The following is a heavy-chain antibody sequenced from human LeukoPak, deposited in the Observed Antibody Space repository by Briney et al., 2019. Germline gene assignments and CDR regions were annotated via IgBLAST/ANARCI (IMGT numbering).Heavy chain of an antibody. V-gene: IGHV3-9*01. CDR1: GFTFDDYA. J-gene: IGHJ3*02. CDR2: ISWNSGSI. CDR3: AKDTDSNPSDAFDI. D-gene: IGHD4-11*01. Sequence: GGSLRLSCAASGFTFDDYAMHWVRQAPGKGLEWVSGISWNSGSIGYADSVKGRFTISGDNAKNSLYLQMSSLRAEDTALYYCAKDTDSNPSDAFDIWGQGTMVTVSS.